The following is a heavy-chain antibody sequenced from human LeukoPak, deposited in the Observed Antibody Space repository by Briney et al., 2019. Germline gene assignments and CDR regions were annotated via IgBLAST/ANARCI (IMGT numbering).Heavy chain of an antibody. J-gene: IGHJ5*02. V-gene: IGHV4-59*01. Sequence: SETLSLTCTVSGGSMKNYYWSWIRQPPGKGLEWIGYIHDTRGTNYDPYLKSRVTMSLDTSKNHFSLSLNSVTAADTAVYFCAGGIGYATSPADHLGQGTLVIVSS. CDR3: AGGIGYATSPADH. CDR1: GGSMKNYY. CDR2: IHDTRGT. D-gene: IGHD6-13*01.